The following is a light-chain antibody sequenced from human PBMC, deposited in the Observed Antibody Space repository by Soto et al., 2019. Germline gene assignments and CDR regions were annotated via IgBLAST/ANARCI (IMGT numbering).Light chain of an antibody. Sequence: EFVLTQSQGTLSLSPGERATLSCRASQSVSSDYLAWYQQKPGQAPRLVIYGASSRATGIPDRFSGSGSGSDFTLTISRLEPEDFAVYYCQHYGSSPYTFGQGTELKIK. CDR2: GAS. V-gene: IGKV3-20*01. CDR3: QHYGSSPYT. J-gene: IGKJ2*01. CDR1: QSVSSDY.